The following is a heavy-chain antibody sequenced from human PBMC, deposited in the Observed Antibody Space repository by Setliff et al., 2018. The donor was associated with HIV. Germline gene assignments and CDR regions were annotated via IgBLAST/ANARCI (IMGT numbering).Heavy chain of an antibody. D-gene: IGHD6-13*01. V-gene: IGHV1-69*13. J-gene: IGHJ3*02. CDR1: GGTLSNYV. Sequence: SVQVSCKTSGGTLSNYVITWVRQAPGQGLEWMGMIIPMYNIPAYAQKFQGRVTFTADESTSTAYMELSSLSSEDTAVYYCARDQTGVAAAAFGGGSAWSDEGFDIWGQGTMVTVSS. CDR3: ARDQTGVAAAAFGGGSAWSDEGFDI. CDR2: IIPMYNIP.